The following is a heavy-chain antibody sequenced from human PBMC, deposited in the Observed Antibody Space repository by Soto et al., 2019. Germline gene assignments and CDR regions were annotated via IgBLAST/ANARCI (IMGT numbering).Heavy chain of an antibody. CDR1: GFTFSTYA. V-gene: IGHV3-23*01. Sequence: GGSMRLSCAASGFTFSTYAMSWVRQAPGKGLEWVSGISGVGGSTDYPDSVKGRFTISRDNSKNTLYLQMNSLRVEDTAIFYCAKKAEKHFDWMFYADSWGQGTLVTVSS. D-gene: IGHD3-9*01. CDR2: ISGVGGST. CDR3: AKKAEKHFDWMFYADS. J-gene: IGHJ4*02.